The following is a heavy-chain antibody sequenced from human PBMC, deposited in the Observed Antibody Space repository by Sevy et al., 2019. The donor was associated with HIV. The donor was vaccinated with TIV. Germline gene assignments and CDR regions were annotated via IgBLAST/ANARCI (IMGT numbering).Heavy chain of an antibody. CDR2: IYYTGTT. D-gene: IGHD5-18*01. CDR3: ARPESLQYNYAFDS. CDR1: GGSISSSSYY. J-gene: IGHJ4*02. V-gene: IGHV4-39*01. Sequence: SETLSLICSVSGGSISSSSYYWGWVRQPPGKGLEWIGSIYYTGTTYYNPSLKSRVTISKDTSKNLLSLKLSSVTAADSAVYHCARPESLQYNYAFDSWGPGTLVTVSS.